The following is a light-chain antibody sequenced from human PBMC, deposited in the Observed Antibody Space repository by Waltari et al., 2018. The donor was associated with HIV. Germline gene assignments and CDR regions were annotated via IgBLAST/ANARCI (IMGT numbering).Light chain of an antibody. V-gene: IGKV1-5*03. CDR2: ETS. J-gene: IGKJ1*01. CDR3: QQYNSHSRT. CDR1: QSIGRW. Sequence: DIKMTQSPSTVSASVGDTVTITCRASQSIGRWLAWYQQKPGEAPKLLIYETSTLETGVPSIFSGSGSGTEFTLTVSRLQPEDFATYYCQQYNSHSRTFGQGTRVEIK.